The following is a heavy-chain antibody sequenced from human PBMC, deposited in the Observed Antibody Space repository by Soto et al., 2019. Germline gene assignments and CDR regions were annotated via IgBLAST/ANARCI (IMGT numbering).Heavy chain of an antibody. CDR2: MNPNSGNT. CDR1: GGTFSSYA. V-gene: IGHV1-8*02. J-gene: IGHJ6*02. D-gene: IGHD3-9*01. CDR3: ASQGLLRYFDWSIGDYYGMDV. Sequence: EASVKVSCKASGGTFSSYAINCVRQATGQGREWMGWMNPNSGNTGYAQKVQGRVTMTRNTSISTAYMELSSLRSEDTAVYYCASQGLLRYFDWSIGDYYGMDVWGQGTTVTVSS.